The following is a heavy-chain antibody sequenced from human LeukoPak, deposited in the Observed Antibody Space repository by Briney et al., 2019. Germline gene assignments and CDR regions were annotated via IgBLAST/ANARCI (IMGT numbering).Heavy chain of an antibody. CDR2: IYYSGST. D-gene: IGHD1-26*01. V-gene: IGHV4-59*08. CDR3: ARLVGDVRFDY. CDR1: GGSISSYY. Sequence: SETLSLTCTVSGGSISSYYWSWIRQPPGKGLEWIGYIYYSGSTNYNPSLKSRVTISVDTSKNQFSLKLSSVTAADTAVYYCARLVGDVRFDYWGQGTLVTVSS. J-gene: IGHJ4*02.